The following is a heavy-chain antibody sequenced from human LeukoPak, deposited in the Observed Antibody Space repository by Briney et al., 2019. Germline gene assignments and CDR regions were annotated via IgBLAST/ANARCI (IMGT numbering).Heavy chain of an antibody. CDR2: ISYSGCT. Sequence: PSDTLSLTCTVSGGSIGSFYWSWLRQPPGKGLEWIASISYSGCTNQNPSLKCRVTISVDTSKNRFSLQLNSLTAADTAVYYCARGKNYLDYWGQGTLVTVSS. CDR1: GGSIGSFY. V-gene: IGHV4-59*07. CDR3: ARGKNYLDY. J-gene: IGHJ4*02. D-gene: IGHD5-24*01.